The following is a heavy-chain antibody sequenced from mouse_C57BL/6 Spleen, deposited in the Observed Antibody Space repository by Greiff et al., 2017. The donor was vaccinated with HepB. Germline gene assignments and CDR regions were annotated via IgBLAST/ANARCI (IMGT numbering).Heavy chain of an antibody. CDR2: ISSGSSTI. Sequence: EVMLVESGGGLVKPGGSLKLSCAASGFTFSDYGMHWVRQAPEKGLEWVAYISSGSSTIYYADTVKGRFTISRDNAKNTLFLQMTSLRSEDTAMYYCARGGYYGSSYEGAYAMDYWGQGTSVTVSS. J-gene: IGHJ4*01. D-gene: IGHD1-1*01. CDR1: GFTFSDYG. CDR3: ARGGYYGSSYEGAYAMDY. V-gene: IGHV5-17*01.